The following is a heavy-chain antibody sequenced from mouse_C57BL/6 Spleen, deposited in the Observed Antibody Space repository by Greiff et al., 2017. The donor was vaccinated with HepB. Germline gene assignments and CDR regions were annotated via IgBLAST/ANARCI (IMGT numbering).Heavy chain of an antibody. CDR3: ASYYGTSWFAY. J-gene: IGHJ3*01. V-gene: IGHV1-59*01. Sequence: QVQLKQPGAELVRPGTSVKLSCKASGYTFTSYWMHWVKQRPGQGLEWIGVIDPSDSYTNYNQKFKGKATLTVDTSSSTAYMQLSSLTSEDSAVYYCASYYGTSWFAYWGQGTLVTVSA. CDR1: GYTFTSYW. CDR2: IDPSDSYT. D-gene: IGHD1-1*02.